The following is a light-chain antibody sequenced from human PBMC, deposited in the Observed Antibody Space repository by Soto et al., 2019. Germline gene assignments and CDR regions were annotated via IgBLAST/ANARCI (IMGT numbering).Light chain of an antibody. CDR3: GSWDSSLSAYV. Sequence: SVLTQPPSVSAAPGQKFTISCSGSSSNIGGNSVSWYQQLPGTAPKLLIYDDNKRPSGIPDRFSGSKSGTSATLGITGFQTGDEADYYCGSWDSSLSAYVFGTGTRVTVL. J-gene: IGLJ1*01. CDR2: DDN. CDR1: SSNIGGNS. V-gene: IGLV1-51*01.